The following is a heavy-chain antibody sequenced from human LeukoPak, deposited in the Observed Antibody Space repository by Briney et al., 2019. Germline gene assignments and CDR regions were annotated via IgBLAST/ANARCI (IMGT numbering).Heavy chain of an antibody. V-gene: IGHV1-69*01. CDR2: IIPIFGTA. CDR3: ARGGGDGYNHDYYYGMDV. Sequence: VAAVKVCCKASGGTFSSYAISWVRQAPGQGLEWMGGIIPIFGTANYAQKFQGRVTITADESTSTAYMELSSLRSEDTAVYYCARGGGDGYNHDYYYGMDVWGQGTTVTVSS. J-gene: IGHJ6*02. CDR1: GGTFSSYA. D-gene: IGHD5-24*01.